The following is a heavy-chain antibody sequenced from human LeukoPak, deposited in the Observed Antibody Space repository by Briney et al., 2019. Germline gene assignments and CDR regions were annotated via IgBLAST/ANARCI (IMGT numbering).Heavy chain of an antibody. V-gene: IGHV4-61*02. J-gene: IGHJ3*02. D-gene: IGHD6-13*01. CDR2: IYTSGST. CDR1: GGSISSGSYY. CDR3: ARGTAAGNAFDI. Sequence: SQTLSLTCTVSGGSISSGSYYWSWIRQPAGKGLEWIGRIYTSGSTNYNPSLKSRVTISVDTSKNQFSLKLSSVTAADTAVYYCARGTAAGNAFDIWGQGTMVTVSS.